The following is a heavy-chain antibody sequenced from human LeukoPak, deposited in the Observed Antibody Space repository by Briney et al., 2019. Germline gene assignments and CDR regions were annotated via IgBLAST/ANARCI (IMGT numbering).Heavy chain of an antibody. J-gene: IGHJ6*02. CDR3: AKYSSSFDGMDV. V-gene: IGHV3-23*01. CDR2: ISGSGDNT. Sequence: PGGSLRLSCAASGFTFSSYAMSWVRQAPGKGLEWVSGISGSGDNTYYADSVKGRFTISRDNSKNTLYLQMNSLRAEDTAVYYCAKYSSSFDGMDVWGQGTTVTVSS. CDR1: GFTFSSYA. D-gene: IGHD6-13*01.